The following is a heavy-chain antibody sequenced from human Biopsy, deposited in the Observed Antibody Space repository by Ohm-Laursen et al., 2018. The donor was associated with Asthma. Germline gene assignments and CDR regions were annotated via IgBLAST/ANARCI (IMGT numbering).Heavy chain of an antibody. J-gene: IGHJ4*02. V-gene: IGHV4-31*11. CDR1: GDSINSGGYS. CDR3: ARAQDYYDSRGYYRSFDY. CDR2: LFLSGAT. D-gene: IGHD3-22*01. Sequence: TLSLTCAVSGDSINSGGYSWDWSPHPPGKGLGWVSFLFLSGATYYNPSLKSRVSISIDTSKNQFSLKLSSVTAADTAVYYCARAQDYYDSRGYYRSFDYWGQGTLVTVSS.